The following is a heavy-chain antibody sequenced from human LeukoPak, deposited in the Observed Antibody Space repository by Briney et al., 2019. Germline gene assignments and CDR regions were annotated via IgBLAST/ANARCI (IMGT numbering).Heavy chain of an antibody. CDR1: GFTFSSYA. CDR3: AKVGTVYFSLDF. J-gene: IGHJ4*02. V-gene: IGHV3-23*01. Sequence: GGSLRLSCAASGFTFSSYAMHWVSQAPGKGLEWVSAISGRSSTTYYADSVKGRFTISRDNSKNTLDLQMNSLRAGDTAVYYCAKVGTVYFSLDFWGQGTLVTVSS. D-gene: IGHD2/OR15-2a*01. CDR2: ISGRSSTT.